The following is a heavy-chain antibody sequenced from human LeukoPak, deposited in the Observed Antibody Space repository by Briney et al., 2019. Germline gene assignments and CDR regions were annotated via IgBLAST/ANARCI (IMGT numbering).Heavy chain of an antibody. CDR3: ARGPHYYDSSGYYFGGYY. CDR1: GASIRTYY. Sequence: PSETLSLTCTVSGASIRTYYWSWIRQPPGKGLGWSGYIYYSGSTNYNPSLTSRVTISVDPSKNQFSLRLSSVTAADTAVYYCARGPHYYDSSGYYFGGYYWGQGTLVTVPS. J-gene: IGHJ4*02. D-gene: IGHD3-22*01. CDR2: IYYSGST. V-gene: IGHV4-59*01.